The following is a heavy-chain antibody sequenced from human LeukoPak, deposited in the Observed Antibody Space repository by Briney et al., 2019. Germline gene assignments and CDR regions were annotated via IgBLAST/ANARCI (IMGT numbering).Heavy chain of an antibody. V-gene: IGHV1-18*01. Sequence: ASVKVSCKASGYTFTSYGISWVRQAPGQELEWMGWISAYNGNTNYAQKLQGRVTMTTDTSTSTAYMELRSLRSDDTAVYYCARDHHYYDSSGYYSNWFDPWGQGTLVTVSS. CDR3: ARDHHYYDSSGYYSNWFDP. CDR2: ISAYNGNT. J-gene: IGHJ5*02. CDR1: GYTFTSYG. D-gene: IGHD3-22*01.